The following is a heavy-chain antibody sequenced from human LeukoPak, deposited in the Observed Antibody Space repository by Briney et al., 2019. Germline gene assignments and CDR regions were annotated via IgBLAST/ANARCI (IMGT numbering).Heavy chain of an antibody. J-gene: IGHJ4*02. D-gene: IGHD4-11*01. CDR3: ARHVYLDYSGFYY. CDR1: EFTFRSYS. CDR2: ISGSSSDI. Sequence: RSGGSLRLSCAGSEFTFRSYSMHWVRQAPGKGLEWVSSISGSSSDIYYADSVKGRFTISRDNSKNSLYLQMKSLRAEDTALYYCARHVYLDYSGFYYWGQGTLVTVSS. V-gene: IGHV3-21*01.